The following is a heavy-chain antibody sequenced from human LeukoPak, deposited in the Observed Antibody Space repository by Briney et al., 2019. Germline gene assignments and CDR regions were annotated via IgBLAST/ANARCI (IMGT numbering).Heavy chain of an antibody. V-gene: IGHV1-69*13. CDR3: ARDTRTTNYYYYGMDV. CDR1: GGTFSSYA. Sequence: SVKVSCKASGGTFSSYAISWVRQAPGQGLEWMGGIIPIFGTANYAQKFQGRVTITADESTSTAYMELSSLRSEDTAVYYCARDTRTTNYYYYGMDVWGQGTTVTVSS. CDR2: IIPIFGTA. D-gene: IGHD1-1*01. J-gene: IGHJ6*02.